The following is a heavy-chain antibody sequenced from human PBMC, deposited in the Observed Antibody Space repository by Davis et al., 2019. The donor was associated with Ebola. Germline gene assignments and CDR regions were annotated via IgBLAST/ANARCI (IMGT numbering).Heavy chain of an antibody. D-gene: IGHD3-10*01. J-gene: IGHJ4*02. CDR1: GFPFNSFS. CDR3: ARGRYGSGIDSVGY. Sequence: GESLKISCATSGFPFNSFSMNWVRQAPGKGLEWVSSISSSSTLIYYGDSVRGRFTISRDNAKNSLFLQMNSLRAEDTAVYYCARGRYGSGIDSVGYWGQGTLVTVS. V-gene: IGHV3-21*06. CDR2: ISSSSTLI.